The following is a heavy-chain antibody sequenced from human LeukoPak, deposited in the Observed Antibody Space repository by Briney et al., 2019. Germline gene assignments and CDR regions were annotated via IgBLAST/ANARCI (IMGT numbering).Heavy chain of an antibody. D-gene: IGHD2-15*01. J-gene: IGHJ4*02. CDR2: IIPIFGTA. V-gene: IGHV1-69*05. CDR3: ARGGSHSPNFWAY. Sequence: ASVKVSCKASGGTFSSYAISWVRQPPGQGLEWMGGIIPIFGTANYAQKFQGRVTLTTDTFTSMAYMELRSLHSDDTAIYYCARGGSHSPNFWAYWGQGTLVTVSS. CDR1: GGTFSSYA.